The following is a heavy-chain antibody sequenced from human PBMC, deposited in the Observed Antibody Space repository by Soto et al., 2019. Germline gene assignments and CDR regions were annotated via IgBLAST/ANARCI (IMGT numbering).Heavy chain of an antibody. CDR1: GYSFAGYW. V-gene: IGHV5-10-1*01. D-gene: IGHD3-22*01. J-gene: IGHJ4*02. Sequence: GESLKISCKGSGYSFAGYWITWVRQKPGKGLEWMGRIDPSDSQTYYSPSFRGHVTISAAKSITTVFLQWSSLRASDTAMYYCARQIYDSDSGPNFQYYFDSWGQGTLVTVSS. CDR3: ARQIYDSDSGPNFQYYFDS. CDR2: IDPSDSQT.